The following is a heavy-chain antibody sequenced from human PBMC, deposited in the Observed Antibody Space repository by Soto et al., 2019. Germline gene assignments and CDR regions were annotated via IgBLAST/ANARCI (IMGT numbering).Heavy chain of an antibody. CDR1: GFSLSTSGVG. CDR3: ARDIRIPLVYANQIPPPFDY. D-gene: IGHD2-8*01. V-gene: IGHV2-5*01. J-gene: IGHJ4*02. CDR2: IYWNDDK. Sequence: SGPTLVNPTQTLTLTCTFSGFSLSTSGVGVGWIRQPPGKALEWLALIYWNDDKRYSPSLKSRLTITKDTSKNQVVLTMTNMDPVDTATYYCARDIRIPLVYANQIPPPFDYWGQGTLVTVSS.